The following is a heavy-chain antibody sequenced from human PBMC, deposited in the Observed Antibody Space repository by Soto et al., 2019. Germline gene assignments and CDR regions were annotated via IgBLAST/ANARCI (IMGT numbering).Heavy chain of an antibody. V-gene: IGHV4-31*03. Sequence: QVQLQESGPGLVKPSQTLSLTCTVSGGSISSGGYYWSWIRQHPGKGLEWIGYIYYSGSTYYNPSLMGRVTISVDTSKSQFSLKLSSVTAADTAVYYCARDFTDRRGPTLGMGVWGQGTTVTVSS. CDR1: GGSISSGGYY. CDR2: IYYSGST. CDR3: ARDFTDRRGPTLGMGV. J-gene: IGHJ6*02.